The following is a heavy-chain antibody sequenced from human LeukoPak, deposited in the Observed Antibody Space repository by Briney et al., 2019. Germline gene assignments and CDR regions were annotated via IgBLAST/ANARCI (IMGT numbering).Heavy chain of an antibody. D-gene: IGHD3-10*01. CDR3: ARDRSTMAKYFDY. V-gene: IGHV3-30*03. Sequence: GGSLRLSCAASGFTLSSYGMHWVRQAPGKGLEWVAVISYDGSYKYYADSVKGRFTISRDNSKNTLYLQMNSLRPEDTAVYYCARDRSTMAKYFDYWGQGTLVTVSS. J-gene: IGHJ4*02. CDR2: ISYDGSYK. CDR1: GFTLSSYG.